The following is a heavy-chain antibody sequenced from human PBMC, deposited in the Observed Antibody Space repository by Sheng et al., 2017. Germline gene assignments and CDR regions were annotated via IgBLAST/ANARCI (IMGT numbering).Heavy chain of an antibody. Sequence: EVQMVESGGELIQPGGSLRLSCAVSGFTVSRSYMSWVRQAPGKGLEWVAGIYSVGTTYYADSVKGRFTISRDDSKNTLHLQMNSLRAEDTAVYYCARDANYGPGYCGQGSLVTVSS. J-gene: IGHJ4*02. CDR2: IYSVGTT. V-gene: IGHV3-53*01. D-gene: IGHD3-10*01. CDR3: ARDANYGPGY. CDR1: GFTVSRSY.